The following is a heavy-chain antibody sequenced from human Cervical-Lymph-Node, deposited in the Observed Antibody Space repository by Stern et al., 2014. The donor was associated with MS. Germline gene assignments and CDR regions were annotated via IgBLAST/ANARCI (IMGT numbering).Heavy chain of an antibody. CDR2: IFPSDSES. V-gene: IGHV5-51*01. D-gene: IGHD3-22*01. Sequence: VQLAESGAEVKKPGESLKIACKGSGYSFSSYWIAWVRQMPGKGLEWMGMIFPSDSESRYSQSFEGQVTISIANAPSTGYLNWSSLKASDTARYYCGREVALTAGLLGFWGQGTQVIVS. CDR3: GREVALTAGLLGF. CDR1: GYSFSSYW. J-gene: IGHJ4*02.